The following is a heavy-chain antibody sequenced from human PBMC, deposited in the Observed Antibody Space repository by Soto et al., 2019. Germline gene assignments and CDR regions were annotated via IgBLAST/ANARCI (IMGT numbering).Heavy chain of an antibody. CDR3: EPSVQLGSRYDY. V-gene: IGHV2-5*02. CDR1: GFSLSSRGVG. J-gene: IGHJ4*02. Sequence: YGPTLVNPTAPLTLTCTFSGFSLSSRGVGVGWIRQPPGKALEWLAFIYWDDDKRFRQSLKTRLTITKDTPKNQVVLTMANLYPVATATYFCEPSVQLGSRYDYWGQGTQVTVSS. CDR2: IYWDDDK. D-gene: IGHD1-1*01.